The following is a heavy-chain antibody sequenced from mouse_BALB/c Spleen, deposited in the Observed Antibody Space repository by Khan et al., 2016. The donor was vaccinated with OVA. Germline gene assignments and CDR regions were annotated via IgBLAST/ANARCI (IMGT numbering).Heavy chain of an antibody. D-gene: IGHD1-1*02. CDR3: ERNYYGVSRWFAY. CDR2: ISYDGSN. J-gene: IGHJ3*01. CDR1: GYSITSGYY. Sequence: EVQLQESGPGLVKPSQSLSLTCSVTGYSITSGYYWNWIRQFPGNKLEWMGSISYDGSNNYSPSLKNRISITRDTSKNQFFLKLTSVTTEDTSTYDCERNYYGVSRWFAYWGQGTLVTVSA. V-gene: IGHV3-6*02.